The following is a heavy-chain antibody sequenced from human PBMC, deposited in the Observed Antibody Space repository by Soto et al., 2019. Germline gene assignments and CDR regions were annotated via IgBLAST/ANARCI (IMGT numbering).Heavy chain of an antibody. CDR2: ISAYNGNT. Sequence: GPPVKVSCKASGYTFTSYGISWLRQATGQGLEWMGWISAYNGNTNYAQKLQGRVTMTTDTSTSAAYMELRSLRSDDTAVYYCARAWTPYYYDSSGYGAPADAFDIWGQGTMVTVSS. D-gene: IGHD3-22*01. J-gene: IGHJ3*02. V-gene: IGHV1-18*04. CDR3: ARAWTPYYYDSSGYGAPADAFDI. CDR1: GYTFTSYG.